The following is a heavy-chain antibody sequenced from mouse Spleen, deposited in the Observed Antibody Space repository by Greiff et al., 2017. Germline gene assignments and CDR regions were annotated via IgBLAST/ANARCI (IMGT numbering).Heavy chain of an antibody. J-gene: IGHJ3*01. CDR1: GYTFTDYY. D-gene: IGHD2-3*01. CDR2: IYPGSGNT. V-gene: IGHV1-77*01. Sequence: VQLQQSGAELARPGASVKLSCKASGYTFTDYYINWVKQRTGQGLEWIGEIYPGSGNTYYNEKFKGKATLTADKSSSTAYMQLSSLTSEDSAVYFCARGGYDGYSAWFAYWGQGTLVTVSA. CDR3: ARGGYDGYSAWFAY.